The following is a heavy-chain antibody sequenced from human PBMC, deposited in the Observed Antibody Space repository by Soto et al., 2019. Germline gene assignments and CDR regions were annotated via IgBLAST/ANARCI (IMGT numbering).Heavy chain of an antibody. J-gene: IGHJ6*02. Sequence: SQTLSLTCVISGDSVSSNTAAWHWIRQSPSRGLEWLGRTYYRSKWHTDYTVSVDSRLTITADTSKNQVSLQLMSVTPEDTATYFCARVSSRYNYRKADYYYYGMDVWGQGTTVTVS. CDR1: GDSVSSNTAA. V-gene: IGHV6-1*01. CDR2: TYYRSKWHT. CDR3: ARVSSRYNYRKADYYYYGMDV. D-gene: IGHD1-1*01.